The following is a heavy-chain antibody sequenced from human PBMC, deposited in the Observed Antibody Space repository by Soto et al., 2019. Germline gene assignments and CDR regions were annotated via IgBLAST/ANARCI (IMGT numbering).Heavy chain of an antibody. CDR1: GFTFSTYA. D-gene: IGHD2-8*02. CDR3: AHPRGYCVFDAYDI. Sequence: EVQLLESGGGLVQPGGSLRLSCAASGFTFSTYAMSWVRQAPGKGLEWVSAVTASGDSTYYADSVRGRFTISIDNSINTLIMQMNSLPAEDTAVYYCAHPRGYCVFDAYDIWGQGAMVTVSS. J-gene: IGHJ3*02. CDR2: VTASGDST. V-gene: IGHV3-23*01.